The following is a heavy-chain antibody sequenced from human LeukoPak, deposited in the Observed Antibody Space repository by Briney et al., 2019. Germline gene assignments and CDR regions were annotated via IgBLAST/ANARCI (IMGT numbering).Heavy chain of an antibody. V-gene: IGHV1-18*01. Sequence: ASVKVSCKASGYTFTSYGISWVRQAPGQGLEWMGWISAYNGNTNYAQKLQGRVTMTTDTSTSTAYMELRSLRSDDTAVYYCPRDPRTTIDYYYYGMDVWGQGTTVTVSS. CDR1: GYTFTSYG. CDR3: PRDPRTTIDYYYYGMDV. CDR2: ISAYNGNT. D-gene: IGHD4-11*01. J-gene: IGHJ6*02.